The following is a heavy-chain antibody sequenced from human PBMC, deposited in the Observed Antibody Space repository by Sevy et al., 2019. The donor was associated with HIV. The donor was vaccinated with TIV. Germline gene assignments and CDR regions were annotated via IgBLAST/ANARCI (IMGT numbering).Heavy chain of an antibody. J-gene: IGHJ4*02. V-gene: IGHV3-53*01. D-gene: IGHD6-13*01. CDR1: GFTVSSNY. Sequence: GGSLRLSCAACGFTVSSNYMSWVRQAPGKGLEWVSVIYSGGSTYYADSVKGRFTISRDNSKNTLYLQMNSLRAEDTAVYYCARGSSSHFDYWGQGTLVTVSS. CDR3: ARGSSSHFDY. CDR2: IYSGGST.